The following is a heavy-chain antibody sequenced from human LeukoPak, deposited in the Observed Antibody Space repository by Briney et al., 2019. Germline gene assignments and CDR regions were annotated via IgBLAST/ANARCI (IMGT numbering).Heavy chain of an antibody. D-gene: IGHD3-10*01. CDR1: GGSFSGYY. V-gene: IGHV4-34*01. Sequence: SETLSLTCAVYGGSFSGYYWSWIRQPPGKGLEWSGEINHSGSTNYNPSLKSRVTISVDTSKNQFSLKLSSVTAADTAVYYCARLFTRTYYYGSGSYRSDAFDIWGQGTMVTVSS. J-gene: IGHJ3*02. CDR2: INHSGST. CDR3: ARLFTRTYYYGSGSYRSDAFDI.